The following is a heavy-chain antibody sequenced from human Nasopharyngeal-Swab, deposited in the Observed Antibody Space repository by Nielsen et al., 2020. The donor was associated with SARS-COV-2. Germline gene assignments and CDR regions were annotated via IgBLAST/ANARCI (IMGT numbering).Heavy chain of an antibody. Sequence: SETLSLTCPVSGGSISSGSYYWSWIRQPAGKGLEWIGRFYTSGSTDFNPSLKSRVTISVDTSKNQFSLKLSSVTAADTAVFYCARVSSGFTNAFDIWGQGTMVTVSS. V-gene: IGHV4-61*02. CDR3: ARVSSGFTNAFDI. D-gene: IGHD1-26*01. CDR1: GGSISSGSYY. J-gene: IGHJ3*02. CDR2: FYTSGST.